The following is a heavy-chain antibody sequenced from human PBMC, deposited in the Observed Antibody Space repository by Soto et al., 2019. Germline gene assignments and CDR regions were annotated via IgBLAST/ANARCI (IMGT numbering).Heavy chain of an antibody. CDR3: AKGVEHSTADAFET. V-gene: IGHV3-23*01. CDR1: GFTFTTSS. D-gene: IGHD5-18*01. Sequence: EVQVLESGGDLVQPGGSLRLTCAVSGFTFTTSSINWVRQAPGKGLEWVSSISGNGYTTYYADSVTGRFTISTDNSKSTVFLQMNSLGVEDTALYYCAKGVEHSTADAFETWGQGTMVTVSS. CDR2: ISGNGYTT. J-gene: IGHJ3*02.